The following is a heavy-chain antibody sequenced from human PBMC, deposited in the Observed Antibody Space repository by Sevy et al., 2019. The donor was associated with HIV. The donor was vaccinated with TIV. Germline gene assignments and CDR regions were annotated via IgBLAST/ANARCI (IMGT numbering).Heavy chain of an antibody. CDR2: INPISGGT. CDR3: ASAPTDFWTGGMDV. CDR1: GYAFTGYY. J-gene: IGHJ6*02. V-gene: IGHV1-2*06. D-gene: IGHD3-3*01. Sequence: ASVKVSCKASGYAFTGYYIHWVRQAPGQGLEWMGRINPISGGTDDSQKFQGRVTMTRDTSISTAYMDVTRLRSDDTAVDYCASAPTDFWTGGMDVWGQGTVVTVSS.